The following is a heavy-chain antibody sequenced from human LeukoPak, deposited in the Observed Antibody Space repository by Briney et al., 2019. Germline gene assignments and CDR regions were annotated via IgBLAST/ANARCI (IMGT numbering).Heavy chain of an antibody. CDR3: ARLSQITIFGGGGAFDI. J-gene: IGHJ3*02. CDR2: FYSSGSGST. D-gene: IGHD3-3*01. CDR1: GGSFSNYY. V-gene: IGHV4-59*01. Sequence: SETLSLTCTVSGGSFSNYYWTWVRQPPGKWLEWIGYFYSSGSGSTNSNPSLKSRVTISLATSKNQFSLKLSSVTAADTAVYYCARLSQITIFGGGGAFDIWGQGTMVTVSS.